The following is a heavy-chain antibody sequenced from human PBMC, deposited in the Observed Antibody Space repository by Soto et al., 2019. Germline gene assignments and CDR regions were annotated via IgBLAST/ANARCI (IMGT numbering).Heavy chain of an antibody. CDR3: ARTGHTFVGVV. V-gene: IGHV4-59*01. Sequence: QVQLQGSGPGLVKPSETLSLTCTVSGASMSDYYGSWIRQSPGKGLEHIGYLHYSGSANYNPSLKSRVTIAMETFKNQFFLKLNSVTAADTAIYYCARTGHTFVGVVWGQGIPGTVSS. CDR2: LHYSGSA. D-gene: IGHD3-16*01. J-gene: IGHJ4*02. CDR1: GASMSDYY.